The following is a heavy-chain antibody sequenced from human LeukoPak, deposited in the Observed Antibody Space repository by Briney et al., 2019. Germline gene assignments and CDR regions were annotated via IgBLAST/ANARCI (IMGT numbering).Heavy chain of an antibody. J-gene: IGHJ4*02. CDR1: GFTFSSYA. V-gene: IGHV3-7*01. D-gene: IGHD1-26*01. Sequence: QAGGSLRLSCAASGFTFSSYAMSWVRQAPGKGLEWVANIKQDGSEKYYVDSVKGRFTISRDNAKNSLYLQMNSLRAEDTAVYYCARELVGAFDYWGQGTLVTVSS. CDR3: ARELVGAFDY. CDR2: IKQDGSEK.